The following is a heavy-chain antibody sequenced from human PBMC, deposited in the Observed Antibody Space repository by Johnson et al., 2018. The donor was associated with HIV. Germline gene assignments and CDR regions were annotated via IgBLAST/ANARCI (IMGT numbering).Heavy chain of an antibody. CDR3: ARLTSGAFDM. J-gene: IGHJ3*02. Sequence: QVHLVESGGGLVKPGGSLRLSCAASGFTFSSYAMHWVRQAPGKGLEWVAVISYDGSNKYYADSVKGRFTISRDNSKNTLYLQMNSLRAEDTALYYCARLTSGAFDMWGQGTMVTVSS. V-gene: IGHV3-30*04. D-gene: IGHD1-14*01. CDR2: ISYDGSNK. CDR1: GFTFSSYA.